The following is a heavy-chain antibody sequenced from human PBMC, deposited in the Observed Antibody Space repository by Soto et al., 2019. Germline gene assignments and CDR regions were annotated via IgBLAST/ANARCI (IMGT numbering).Heavy chain of an antibody. D-gene: IGHD4-17*01. CDR2: ISWNRGSI. Sequence: PGGSLRLSCAASGFTFDDYAMHWVRQAPGKGLEWVSGISWNRGSIGYADSVKGRFTISRDNAKNSLYLQMNSLRAEDTAFYYCAKAADGDYDSSYFDYWGQATLVTVSS. CDR1: GFTFDDYA. J-gene: IGHJ4*02. V-gene: IGHV3-9*01. CDR3: AKAADGDYDSSYFDY.